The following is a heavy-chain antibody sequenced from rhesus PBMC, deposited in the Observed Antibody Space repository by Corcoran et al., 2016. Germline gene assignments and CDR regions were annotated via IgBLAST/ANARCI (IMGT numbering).Heavy chain of an antibody. CDR3: TGIAAAGINY. Sequence: EVQLVESGGGLVQPGGSLRLSWSASGFTFRNYYSHWVRQAQGKGIEWVGIKKNKASSYTTEYAAAVKGRFSISRDDSKNTLYLQMSSLKTEDTALYYCTGIAAAGINYWGQGVLVTVSS. CDR2: KKNKASSYTT. D-gene: IGHD6-31*01. V-gene: IGHV3-13*01. CDR1: GFTFRNYY. J-gene: IGHJ4*01.